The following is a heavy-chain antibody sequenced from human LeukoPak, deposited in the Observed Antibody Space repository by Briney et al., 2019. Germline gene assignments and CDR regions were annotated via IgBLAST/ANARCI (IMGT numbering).Heavy chain of an antibody. J-gene: IGHJ6*02. CDR3: AVPSSSWYWDEDGMDV. CDR1: GYTFTSYD. CDR2: MNPNSGNT. D-gene: IGHD6-13*01. Sequence: ASVKVSCKASGYTFTSYDINWVRQATGQGLEWMGWMNPNSGNTGYAQKFQGRVTMTRNTSISTAYMELSSLRSEDTAVYYCAVPSSSWYWDEDGMDVWGQGTMVTVSS. V-gene: IGHV1-8*01.